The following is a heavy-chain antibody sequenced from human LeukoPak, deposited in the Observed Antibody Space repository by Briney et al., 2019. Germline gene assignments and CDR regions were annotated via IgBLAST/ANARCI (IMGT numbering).Heavy chain of an antibody. CDR3: ARGPFRTYYYDSSGSSNWFDP. D-gene: IGHD3-22*01. J-gene: IGHJ5*02. V-gene: IGHV4-59*01. CDR2: IYYSGST. CDR1: GGSISSYY. Sequence: SETLSLTCTVSGGSISSYYWSWVRQPPGKGLEWIGYIYYSGSTNYNPSLKSRVTISVDTSKNQFSLKLSSVTAADTAVYYCARGPFRTYYYDSSGSSNWFDPWGQGTLVTVSS.